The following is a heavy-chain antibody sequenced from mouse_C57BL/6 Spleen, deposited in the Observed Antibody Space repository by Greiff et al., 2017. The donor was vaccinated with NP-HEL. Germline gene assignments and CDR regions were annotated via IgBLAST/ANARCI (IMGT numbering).Heavy chain of an antibody. CDR1: GYSITSGYY. V-gene: IGHV3-6*01. Sequence: EVQLQQSGPGLVKPSQSLSLTCSVTGYSITSGYYWNWIRQFPGNKLEWMGYISYDGSNNYNPSLKNRISITRDTSKNQFFLKLNSVTTEDTATYYCAKITTVAYYFDYWGQGTTLTVSS. J-gene: IGHJ2*01. CDR3: AKITTVAYYFDY. CDR2: ISYDGSN. D-gene: IGHD1-1*01.